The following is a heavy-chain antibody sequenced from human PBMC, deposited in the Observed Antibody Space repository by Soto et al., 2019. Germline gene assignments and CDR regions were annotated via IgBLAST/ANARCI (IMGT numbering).Heavy chain of an antibody. CDR3: AKDERSSSKVYYYYGMDV. J-gene: IGHJ6*02. V-gene: IGHV3-30*18. CDR1: GFTFGSYG. Sequence: WGSLRLSCAASGFTFGSYGIHFFRQSPCKWLEWVAVISYDGSNKYYADSVKGRFTISRDNSKNTLYLQMNSLRAEDTAVYYCAKDERSSSKVYYYYGMDVWGQGTTVTVSS. D-gene: IGHD6-6*01. CDR2: ISYDGSNK.